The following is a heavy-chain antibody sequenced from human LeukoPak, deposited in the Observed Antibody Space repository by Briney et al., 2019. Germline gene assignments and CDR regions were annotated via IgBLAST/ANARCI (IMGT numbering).Heavy chain of an antibody. CDR3: ARGDILTGSYYFGY. CDR1: GGSITSNN. CDR2: IYYSGST. J-gene: IGHJ4*02. D-gene: IGHD3-9*01. Sequence: SETLSLTCTVSGGSITSNNWSWIRQPPGPGLGRIWYIYYSGSTNYNPSLKSRVTISVDTSKNQFSLKLSSVTAADTAVYYCARGDILTGSYYFGYCGQGTLVTVSS. V-gene: IGHV4-59*01.